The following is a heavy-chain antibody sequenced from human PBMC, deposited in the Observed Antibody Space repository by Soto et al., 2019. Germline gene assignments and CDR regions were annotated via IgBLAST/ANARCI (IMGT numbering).Heavy chain of an antibody. V-gene: IGHV4-39*01. D-gene: IGHD6-13*01. CDR2: IYYSGST. J-gene: IGHJ4*02. CDR1: GGSISSSSYY. CDR3: ARRQSSSWYGL. Sequence: QLQLQESGPGLVKPSETLSLTCTVSGGSISSSSYYWGWIRQPPGKGLEGIGSIYYSGSTYYNPSLMSRVTISVDTSKNQFSLKLSSVTAADTAVYYCARRQSSSWYGLWGQGTLVTVSS.